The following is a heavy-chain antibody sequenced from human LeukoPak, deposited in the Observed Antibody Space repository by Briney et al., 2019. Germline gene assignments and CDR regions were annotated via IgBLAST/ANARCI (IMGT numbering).Heavy chain of an antibody. D-gene: IGHD5-12*01. Sequence: GASVKVSCKASGYTFTSYYMHWVRQAPGQGLEWMGIINPSGGSTSYAQKFQGRVTMTRDTSTSTVYMELSSLRSEDTAVYYCARDQRVATILYYYGMDVWGQGTTVTVSS. V-gene: IGHV1-46*01. CDR1: GYTFTSYY. J-gene: IGHJ6*02. CDR3: ARDQRVATILYYYGMDV. CDR2: INPSGGST.